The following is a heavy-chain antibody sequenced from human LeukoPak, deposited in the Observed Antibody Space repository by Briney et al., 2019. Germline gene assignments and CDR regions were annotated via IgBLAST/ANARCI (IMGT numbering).Heavy chain of an antibody. J-gene: IGHJ5*02. Sequence: GGSLRLSCAASGFTFSDYYMSWIRQAPGKGLEWVSYISFSGSTIYYADSVKGRFTISRDNAKNSLYLQMNSLRADDTAVYYCAILSVGYSSSWYHNWFDPWGQGTLVTVYS. CDR2: ISFSGSTI. D-gene: IGHD6-13*01. CDR1: GFTFSDYY. CDR3: AILSVGYSSSWYHNWFDP. V-gene: IGHV3-11*01.